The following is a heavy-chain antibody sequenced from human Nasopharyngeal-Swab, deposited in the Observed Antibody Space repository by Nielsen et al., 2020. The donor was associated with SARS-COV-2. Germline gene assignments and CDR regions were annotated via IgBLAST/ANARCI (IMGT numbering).Heavy chain of an antibody. CDR1: GFTFSNAW. V-gene: IGHV3-15*01. J-gene: IGHJ6*02. D-gene: IGHD1-1*01. CDR2: IKSKTDGGTT. Sequence: GESLKISCAASGFTFSNAWMSWVRQAPGKGLEWAGRIKSKTDGGTTDYAAPVKGRFTISRDDSKNTLYLQMNSLKTEDTAVYYCTTGGQTGTTDDYYYYYGMDVWGQGTTVTVSS. CDR3: TTGGQTGTTDDYYYYYGMDV.